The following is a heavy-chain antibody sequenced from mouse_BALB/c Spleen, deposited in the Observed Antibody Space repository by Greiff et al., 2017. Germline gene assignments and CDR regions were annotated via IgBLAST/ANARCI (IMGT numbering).Heavy chain of an antibody. J-gene: IGHJ2*01. CDR1: GFTFSSYG. D-gene: IGHD4-1*01. V-gene: IGHV5-6*01. Sequence: EVHLVESGGDLVKPGGSLKLSCAASGFTFSSYGMSWVCQTPDKRLEWVATISSGGSYTYYPDSVKGRFTISRDNAKNTLYLQMSSLKSEDTAMYYCARITGTGVDYWGQGTTLTVSS. CDR2: ISSGGSYT. CDR3: ARITGTGVDY.